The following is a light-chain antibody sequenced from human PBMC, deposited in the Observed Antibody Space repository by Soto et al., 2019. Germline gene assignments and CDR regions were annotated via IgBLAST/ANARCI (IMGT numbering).Light chain of an antibody. J-gene: IGKJ1*01. CDR2: WAS. V-gene: IGKV4-1*01. CDR1: QSVLYSSNNKNY. CDR3: QQYYSTPRT. Sequence: DIVMTQSPDSLAVSLGERATINCKSSQSVLYSSNNKNYLAWYQQKPGQPPKLLIYWASTRESGVPDRFSGSGSGTDFTLTISTLQAEDVAVSYCQQYYSTPRTFAQGTKVDIK.